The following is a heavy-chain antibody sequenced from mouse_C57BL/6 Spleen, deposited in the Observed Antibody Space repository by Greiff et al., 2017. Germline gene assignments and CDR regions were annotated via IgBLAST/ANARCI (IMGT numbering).Heavy chain of an antibody. CDR3: ARDLITTVVATGYFDY. CDR1: GYSITSGYY. J-gene: IGHJ2*01. D-gene: IGHD1-1*01. V-gene: IGHV3-6*01. Sequence: EVQLQESGPGLVKPSQSLSLTCSVTGYSITSGYYWNWIRQFPGNKLEWMGYISYDGSNNYNPSLKNRISITRDTSKNQFFLKLNSVTTEDTATYYGARDLITTVVATGYFDYWGQGTTLTVSS. CDR2: ISYDGSN.